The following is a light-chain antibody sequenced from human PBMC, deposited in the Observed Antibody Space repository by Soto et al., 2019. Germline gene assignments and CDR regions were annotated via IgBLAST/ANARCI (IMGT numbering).Light chain of an antibody. CDR1: QSVNNDF. V-gene: IGKV3-20*01. J-gene: IGKJ2*01. CDR3: QQYGDSPYT. CDR2: AAS. Sequence: EIVLTQSPATLSLSPGERAALSCGASQSVNNDFLAWYQQKPGQAPRLLIYAASTRASGVPARFSGSASGTDFTLTISRLXXXXXXVYYCQQYGDSPYTFGQGTKLQIK.